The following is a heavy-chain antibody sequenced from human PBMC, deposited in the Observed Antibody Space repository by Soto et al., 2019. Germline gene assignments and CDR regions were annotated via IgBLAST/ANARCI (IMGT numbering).Heavy chain of an antibody. V-gene: IGHV3-30*18. J-gene: IGHJ6*03. CDR3: AKNYYCSSTSCYDPYYYYMDV. CDR1: GFTFSSYG. Sequence: GGSLRLSCAASGFTFSSYGMHWVRQAPGKGLEWVAVISYDGSNKYYADSVKGRFTISRDNSKNTLYLQMNSLRAEDTAVYYCAKNYYCSSTSCYDPYYYYMDVWGKGTTVTVSS. CDR2: ISYDGSNK. D-gene: IGHD2-2*01.